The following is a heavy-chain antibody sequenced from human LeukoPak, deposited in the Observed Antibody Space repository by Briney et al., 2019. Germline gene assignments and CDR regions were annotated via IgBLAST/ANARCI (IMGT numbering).Heavy chain of an antibody. Sequence: GGSLRLSCAASGFTFSNYWMNWVRQSPGKGLEWVANIKQDGSEIFYVDSVKGRFTISRDNAKNSLYLQMNSLRAEDTALYYCAKDIAGVVGATTGFDYWGQGTLVTVSS. CDR2: IKQDGSEI. J-gene: IGHJ4*02. D-gene: IGHD1-26*01. CDR3: AKDIAGVVGATTGFDY. V-gene: IGHV3-7*03. CDR1: GFTFSNYW.